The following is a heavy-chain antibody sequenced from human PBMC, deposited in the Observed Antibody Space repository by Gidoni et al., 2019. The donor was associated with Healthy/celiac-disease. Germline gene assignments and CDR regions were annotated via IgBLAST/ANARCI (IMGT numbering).Heavy chain of an antibody. CDR2: INHSGST. Sequence: QVQLQQWGAGLLKPSETLSLTCAVYGGSFSGYYWSWIRQPPGKGLEWIGEINHSGSTNYNPSLKSRVTISVDTSKNQFSLKLSSVTAADTAVYYCARGVIVVVVAATPPEPYYMDVWGKGTTVTVSS. CDR1: GGSFSGYY. D-gene: IGHD2-15*01. CDR3: ARGVIVVVVAATPPEPYYMDV. V-gene: IGHV4-34*01. J-gene: IGHJ6*03.